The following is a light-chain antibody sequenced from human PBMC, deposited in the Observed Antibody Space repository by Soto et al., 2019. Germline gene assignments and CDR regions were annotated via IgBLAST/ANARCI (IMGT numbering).Light chain of an antibody. J-gene: IGKJ1*01. V-gene: IGKV3-15*01. CDR1: QSIGDT. CDR2: GAS. CDR3: QQSYSTPWT. Sequence: ERLMTNSAATLSVSKGVRSTLACRASQSIGDTLAWYQQKPGQAPRLLIYGASSRVTGFPARFSGSGSGTDFTLTISSLQPEDFATYYCQQSYSTPWTFGQGTKV.